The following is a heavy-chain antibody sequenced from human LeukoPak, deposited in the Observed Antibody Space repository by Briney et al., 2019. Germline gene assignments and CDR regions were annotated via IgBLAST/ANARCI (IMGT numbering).Heavy chain of an antibody. V-gene: IGHV3-33*01. D-gene: IGHD1-14*01. J-gene: IGHJ4*02. CDR2: IWYDGSNK. CDR1: GFTFSSYG. CDR3: ATRQAPPFGY. Sequence: GRSLRLSCAASGFTFSSYGMHWVRQAPGKGLEWAAVIWYDGSNKYYADSVKGRFTISRDNSKNTLYLQMNSLRAEDTAVYYCATRQAPPFGYWGQGTLVTVSS.